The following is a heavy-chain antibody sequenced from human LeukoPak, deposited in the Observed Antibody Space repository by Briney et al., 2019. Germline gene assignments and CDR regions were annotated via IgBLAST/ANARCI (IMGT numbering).Heavy chain of an antibody. V-gene: IGHV1-46*01. CDR1: GYTFTSYF. J-gene: IGHJ1*01. Sequence: APVKVSCKASGYTFTSYFMHWVRQAPGQGLEWMGIINPSGGSTSYAQKFQGRVTMTRDTSTSTVYMELSSLRSEDTAVYYCARARGAEYFQHWGQGTLVTVSS. D-gene: IGHD3-10*01. CDR2: INPSGGST. CDR3: ARARGAEYFQH.